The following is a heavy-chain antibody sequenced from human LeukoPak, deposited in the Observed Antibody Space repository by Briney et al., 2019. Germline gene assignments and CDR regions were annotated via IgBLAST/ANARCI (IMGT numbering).Heavy chain of an antibody. V-gene: IGHV3-23*01. CDR3: AKGNSPVMNTFGEPRDYFDY. Sequence: GGSLRLSCAASGFTFSNSAMNWVRQAPGKGLEWVSAISGSGTGTYYADSVKGRFTISRDNSKNTLYLHMDSLRAEDTAIYYCAKGNSPVMNTFGEPRDYFDYWGQGTLVTVSS. J-gene: IGHJ4*02. CDR1: GFTFSNSA. CDR2: ISGSGTGT. D-gene: IGHD3-16*01.